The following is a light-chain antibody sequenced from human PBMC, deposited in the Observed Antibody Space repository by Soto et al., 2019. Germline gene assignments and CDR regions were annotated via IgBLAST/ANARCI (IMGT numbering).Light chain of an antibody. Sequence: IVMTQSPVTLSVSPGERATLSCRASQRISSNLAWYQQKPGQAPRLLIYGASIRATGIPARFSGSGSGTEFTLTIYSLQSEDFGLYYWQQYDDWWTFGQGTKVEIK. CDR2: GAS. J-gene: IGKJ1*01. CDR1: QRISSN. V-gene: IGKV3D-15*01. CDR3: QQYDDWWT.